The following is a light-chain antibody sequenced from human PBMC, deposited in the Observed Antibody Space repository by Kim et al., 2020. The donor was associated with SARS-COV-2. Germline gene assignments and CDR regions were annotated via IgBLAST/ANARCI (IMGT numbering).Light chain of an antibody. V-gene: IGKV4-1*01. Sequence: DIVMTQSPDSLAVSLGERATINCKSSQTVLYSSNNKNYLAWYQQKPGQSPKLLISWASTRESGVPDRFSGSGSGTDFTLTNSSLQAEDVAGYYCQQYYTIVRRFGGGTKVDIK. CDR1: QTVLYSSNNKNY. CDR3: QQYYTIVRR. CDR2: WAS. J-gene: IGKJ4*01.